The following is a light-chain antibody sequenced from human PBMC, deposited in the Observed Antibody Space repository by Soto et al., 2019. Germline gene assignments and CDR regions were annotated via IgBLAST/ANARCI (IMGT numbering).Light chain of an antibody. Sequence: EIVMTQSPATLSVSPGERATLSCRASQSVSSKLAWYQQKPGQAPSLIIYVASTRATGIPARFSGSGSGTEFTLPISSLQSEDFAVYYCQQYNTWPPWTFGQGTKVEIK. CDR2: VAS. CDR1: QSVSSK. V-gene: IGKV3-15*01. CDR3: QQYNTWPPWT. J-gene: IGKJ1*01.